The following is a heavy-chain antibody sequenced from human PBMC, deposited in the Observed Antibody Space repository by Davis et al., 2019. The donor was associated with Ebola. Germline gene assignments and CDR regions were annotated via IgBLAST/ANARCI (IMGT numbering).Heavy chain of an antibody. CDR2: IYYSGST. J-gene: IGHJ5*02. CDR1: GGSINSGGYC. Sequence: LRLSCTVSGGSINSGGYCWSWIRQHPGKGLEWLAYIYYSGSTYYNPSLKSRVTISVDRSKNQFSLKLSSVTAADTAVYYCARELQPGRWFDPWGQGTLVTVSS. V-gene: IGHV4-31*03. CDR3: ARELQPGRWFDP. D-gene: IGHD1-26*01.